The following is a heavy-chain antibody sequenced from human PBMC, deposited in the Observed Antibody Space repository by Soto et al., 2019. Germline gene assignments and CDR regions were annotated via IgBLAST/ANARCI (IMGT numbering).Heavy chain of an antibody. CDR2: ISYDGADK. J-gene: IGHJ4*02. V-gene: IGHV3-30*03. CDR1: GFIFGSFG. CDR3: ARDESYSGYDWDVDH. D-gene: IGHD5-12*01. Sequence: GGSLRLSCAGSGFIFGSFGMHWVRQAPGKGLEWVAAISYDGADKYYRDSVRGRFTISRDNSENTLYLQMNSLRGEDTAVYYCARDESYSGYDWDVDHWGQGTQVTVSS.